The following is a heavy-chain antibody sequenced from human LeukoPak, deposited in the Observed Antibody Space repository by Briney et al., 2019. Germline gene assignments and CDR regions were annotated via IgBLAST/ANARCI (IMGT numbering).Heavy chain of an antibody. CDR1: GGSFSSYY. CDR2: IYYSGST. D-gene: IGHD3-10*01. Sequence: SETLSLTCAVYGGSFSSYYWSWIRQPPGKGLEWIGYIYYSGSTNYNPSLKSRVTISVDTSKNQFSLTLSSVTAADTAVYYCARGNYYGSGSYDIWGQGTMVTVSS. V-gene: IGHV4-59*01. J-gene: IGHJ3*02. CDR3: ARGNYYGSGSYDI.